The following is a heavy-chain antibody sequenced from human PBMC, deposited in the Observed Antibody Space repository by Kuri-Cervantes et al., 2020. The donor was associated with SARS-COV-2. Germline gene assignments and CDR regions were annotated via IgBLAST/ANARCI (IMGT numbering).Heavy chain of an antibody. CDR2: IYYSGST. D-gene: IGHD2-2*01. V-gene: IGHV4-59*08. J-gene: IGHJ4*02. CDR3: ARLHIVVVPAASDY. CDR1: GGSISSYY. Sequence: SETLSLTCTVSGGSISSYYWSWIRQPPGKGLEWIGYIYYSGSTYYNPSLKSRVTISVDTSKNQFSLKLSSVTAADTAVYYCARLHIVVVPAASDYWGQGTLVTVSS.